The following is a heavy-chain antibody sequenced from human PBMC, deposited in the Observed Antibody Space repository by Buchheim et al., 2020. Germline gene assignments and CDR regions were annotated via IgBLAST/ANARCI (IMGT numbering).Heavy chain of an antibody. D-gene: IGHD4/OR15-4a*01. V-gene: IGHV2-5*02. CDR1: GFSLSTSGVG. Sequence: QITLQESGPTLVKPTQTLTLTCTFSGFSLSTSGVGVGWIRQPPGKALEWLALIYWDDDKRYSPSLKSRLTITKDTSNNLVVLTRTNMDPVDTATYYCAHRGPIREYSYGATLDYWGQGTL. J-gene: IGHJ4*02. CDR3: AHRGPIREYSYGATLDY. CDR2: IYWDDDK.